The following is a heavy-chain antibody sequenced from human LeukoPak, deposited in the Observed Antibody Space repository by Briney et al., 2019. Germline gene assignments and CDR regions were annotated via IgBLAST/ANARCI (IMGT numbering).Heavy chain of an antibody. V-gene: IGHV3-21*01. Sequence: PGGSLRLSCAASGFTFSSYAMSWVRQAPGKGLEWVSSISSSSSYIYYADSVKGRFTISRDNAKNSLYLQMNSLRAEDTAVYYCAREGHWGFGDAFDIWGQGTMVTVSS. CDR2: ISSSSSYI. CDR1: GFTFSSYA. J-gene: IGHJ3*02. D-gene: IGHD7-27*01. CDR3: AREGHWGFGDAFDI.